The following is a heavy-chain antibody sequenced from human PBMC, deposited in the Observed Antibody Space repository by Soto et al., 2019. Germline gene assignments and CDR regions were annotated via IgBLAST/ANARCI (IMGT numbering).Heavy chain of an antibody. D-gene: IGHD1-1*01. J-gene: IGHJ3*02. Sequence: ASVKVSCKVSGYTLNELSMHWVRQAPGKGLEWMGGFDPEDGETIYAQKFQGRVTMTEDTSTDTAYMELSSLRSEDTAVYYCAKDASPDWRGIPAFDIWGRGTMVTVSS. CDR3: AKDASPDWRGIPAFDI. V-gene: IGHV1-24*01. CDR1: GYTLNELS. CDR2: FDPEDGET.